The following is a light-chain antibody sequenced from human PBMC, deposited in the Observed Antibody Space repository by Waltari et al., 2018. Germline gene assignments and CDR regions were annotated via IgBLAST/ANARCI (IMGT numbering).Light chain of an antibody. J-gene: IGLJ1*01. Sequence: QSALTQPASVSGSPGQSIPLPCTGTSNDIGNYDLVSWYKQRQGEAPKLLLYGAPKRPSVVSNRFSGSRSGKTAYLTISGLQTEDEADYYCFSFVAANSFVFGPGTKVTVL. CDR3: FSFVAANSFV. CDR1: SNDIGNYDL. V-gene: IGLV2-23*01. CDR2: GAP.